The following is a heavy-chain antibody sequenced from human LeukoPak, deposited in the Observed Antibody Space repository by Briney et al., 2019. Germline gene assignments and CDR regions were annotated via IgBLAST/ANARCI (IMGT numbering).Heavy chain of an antibody. D-gene: IGHD3-22*01. Sequence: GGSLRLSCAASGFTFTSYAMSWVRQPPGKGLVWVSVIRGSGTVTYFADSVKGRFTVSRDNSKNTLYLQMSGLRAEDTAIYYCAKSLDYDGGVLWALPQYWGQGTLVTVSS. J-gene: IGHJ4*02. V-gene: IGHV3-23*01. CDR1: GFTFTSYA. CDR2: IRGSGTVT. CDR3: AKSLDYDGGVLWALPQY.